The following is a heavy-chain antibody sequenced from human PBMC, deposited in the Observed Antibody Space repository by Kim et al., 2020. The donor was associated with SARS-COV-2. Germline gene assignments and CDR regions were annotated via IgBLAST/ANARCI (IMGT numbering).Heavy chain of an antibody. CDR1: GYTFTSYY. V-gene: IGHV1-46*03. J-gene: IGHJ6*02. D-gene: IGHD4-17*01. CDR2: INPSGGST. CDR3: VRDLTVTTQYYYYYYGMDV. Sequence: ASVKVSCKASGYTFTSYYMHWVRQAPGQGLEWMGIINPSGGSTSYAQKFQGRVTMTRDTSTSTVDMELSSLRSEDTAVYYCVRDLTVTTQYYYYYYGMDVWGQGTTVTVSS.